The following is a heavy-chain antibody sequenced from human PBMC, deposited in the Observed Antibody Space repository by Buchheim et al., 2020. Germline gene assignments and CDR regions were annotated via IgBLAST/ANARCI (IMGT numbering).Heavy chain of an antibody. V-gene: IGHV3-21*01. CDR2: ISSSSSHI. Sequence: EVQLVESGGGLVKPGGSLRLSCAASGFSFSSYSTNWVRQAPGKGLEWVSSISSSSSHIFYADSVKGRFTISRDNAKGSLYLQMNSLRAEDTAVYYCAPYCSGGSCYSLDYWGQGTL. J-gene: IGHJ4*02. CDR1: GFSFSSYS. D-gene: IGHD2-15*01. CDR3: APYCSGGSCYSLDY.